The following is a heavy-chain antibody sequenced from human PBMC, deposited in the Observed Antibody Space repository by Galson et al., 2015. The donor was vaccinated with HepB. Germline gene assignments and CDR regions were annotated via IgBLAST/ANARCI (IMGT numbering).Heavy chain of an antibody. J-gene: IGHJ3*02. V-gene: IGHV3-11*01. Sequence: LRLSCAASGFTFSDYYMSWIRQAPGKGLEWVSYISSSGSTIYYADSVKGRFSISRDNTKNSLYLQMNSLRAEDTAVYYCARDAKRHYESSGYYVPDAFDIWGQGAMVTVSS. CDR1: GFTFSDYY. D-gene: IGHD3-22*01. CDR3: ARDAKRHYESSGYYVPDAFDI. CDR2: ISSSGSTI.